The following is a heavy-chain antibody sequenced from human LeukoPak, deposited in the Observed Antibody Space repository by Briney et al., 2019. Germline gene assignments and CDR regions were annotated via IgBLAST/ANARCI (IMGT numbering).Heavy chain of an antibody. CDR2: IYYSGST. CDR1: GGSVSSGSYY. J-gene: IGHJ4*02. Sequence: SETLSLTCTVSGGSVSSGSYYWSWMRQPPGKGLEWIGYIYYSGSTNYNPSLKSRVTISVDTSKNQFSLKLSSVTAADTAVYYCAREASPYDILTGYYSRRYYFDYWGQGTLVTVSS. D-gene: IGHD3-9*01. CDR3: AREASPYDILTGYYSRRYYFDY. V-gene: IGHV4-61*01.